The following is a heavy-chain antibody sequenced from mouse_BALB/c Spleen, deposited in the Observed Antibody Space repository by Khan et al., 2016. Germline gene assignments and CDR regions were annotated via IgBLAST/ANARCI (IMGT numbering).Heavy chain of an antibody. D-gene: IGHD2-2*01. CDR3: ARTGYDPYDAMDY. CDR2: INTNTGEP. Sequence: QIQLVQSGPELKKPGETVKISCKASEYTFTNYGMNWVKQAPGKGLKWMGWINTNTGEPTYAEEFKGRFAFSLEASASTAYLQINNLRNEDSATYWCARTGYDPYDAMDYWGQGTSVTVSS. J-gene: IGHJ4*01. V-gene: IGHV9-3*02. CDR1: EYTFTNYG.